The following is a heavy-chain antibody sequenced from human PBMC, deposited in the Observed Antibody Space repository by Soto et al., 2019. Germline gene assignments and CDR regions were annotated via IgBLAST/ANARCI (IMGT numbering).Heavy chain of an antibody. V-gene: IGHV1-46*01. D-gene: IGHD2-21*02. CDR3: ARDSTVVTAAYYLDY. Sequence: QVQLVQSGAEVKKPGASVKVSCKASGYTFTSYYMHWVRQAPGQGLEWMGIINPSGGTTTYAQKFQGRVTMSRDTFTSTVYMELSSLRSEDTAVYFCARDSTVVTAAYYLDYWGQGTLVTVSS. CDR1: GYTFTSYY. J-gene: IGHJ4*02. CDR2: INPSGGTT.